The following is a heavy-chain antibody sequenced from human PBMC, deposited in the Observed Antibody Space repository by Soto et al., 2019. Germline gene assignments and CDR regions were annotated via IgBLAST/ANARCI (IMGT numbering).Heavy chain of an antibody. J-gene: IGHJ4*02. CDR3: ARELRMYVNFDY. Sequence: QVQLVESGGGVVQPGRSLRLSCEVSGFTFSSYTMHWVRQAPGKGLEWVAVVPNDGSNKYYGDAVRGRFTISRDNSRNTLYLQMNSLRAEDTAVYYCARELRMYVNFDYWGQGTLVTVSS. CDR2: VPNDGSNK. D-gene: IGHD2-8*01. V-gene: IGHV3-30-3*01. CDR1: GFTFSSYT.